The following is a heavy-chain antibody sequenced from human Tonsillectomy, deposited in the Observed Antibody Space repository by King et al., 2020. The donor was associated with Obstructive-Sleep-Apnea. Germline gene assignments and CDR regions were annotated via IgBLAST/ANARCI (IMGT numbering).Heavy chain of an antibody. Sequence: QLQESGPGLVKPSENLSLTCSVSGFSISSGFYWGWVRQPPGKGLEWIANIYHSGTTYYNPSLKSRVTISVDTSKNHISLTMTSMTAADTAVYYCARALTTVAWFDPWGQGSLVIVSS. D-gene: IGHD4-11*01. CDR1: GFSISSGFY. V-gene: IGHV4-38-2*02. J-gene: IGHJ5*02. CDR2: IYHSGTT. CDR3: ARALTTVAWFDP.